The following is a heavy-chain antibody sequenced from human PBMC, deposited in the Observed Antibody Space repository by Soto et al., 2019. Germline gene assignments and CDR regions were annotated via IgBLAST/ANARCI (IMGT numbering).Heavy chain of an antibody. V-gene: IGHV1-58*01. J-gene: IGHJ5*02. CDR2: IVVGSGNT. CDR1: GFTFTSSA. CDR3: AADTVTGYNNPVAWFDP. D-gene: IGHD3-9*01. Sequence: ASVKVSCKASGFTFTSSAVQWVRQARGQRLEWIGWIVVGSGNTNYAQKFQERVTITRDMSTSTAYMELSSLRSEDTAVYYCAADTVTGYNNPVAWFDPWGQGTLVTVSS.